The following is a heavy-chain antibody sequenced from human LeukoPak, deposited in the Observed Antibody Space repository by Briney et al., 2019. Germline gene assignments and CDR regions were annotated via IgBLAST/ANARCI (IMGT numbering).Heavy chain of an antibody. CDR1: GYTVTGYY. V-gene: IGHV1-2*02. Sequence: ASVTVSCKASGYTVTGYYMHWVRQAPGQGLEWMGWINPNSGGTNYAQKFQGRVTMTRDTSISTAYMELSRLRSDDTAVYYCARGGYCSSTSCYRRNWFDPWGQGTLVTVSS. CDR2: INPNSGGT. CDR3: ARGGYCSSTSCYRRNWFDP. J-gene: IGHJ5*02. D-gene: IGHD2-2*02.